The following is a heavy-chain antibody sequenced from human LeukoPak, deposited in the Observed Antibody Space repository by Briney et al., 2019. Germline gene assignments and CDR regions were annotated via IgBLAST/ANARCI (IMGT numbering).Heavy chain of an antibody. D-gene: IGHD2-21*01. J-gene: IGHJ4*02. CDR1: GFTVGSNY. CDR3: ARDDQGYYDY. V-gene: IGHV3-53*04. CDR2: IYSGGST. Sequence: GGSLRLSCAASGFTVGSNYMSWVRQAPGKGLEWASVIYSGGSTYYADSVNGRFTISRHNSKNTLYLQMNSLRPEDTAVYYCARDDQGYYDYWGQGTLVTVSS.